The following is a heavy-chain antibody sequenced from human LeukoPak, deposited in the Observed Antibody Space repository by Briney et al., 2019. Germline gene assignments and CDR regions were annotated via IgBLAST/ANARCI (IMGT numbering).Heavy chain of an antibody. CDR2: IKSKTDGGTA. D-gene: IGHD3-22*01. CDR3: TTDVNYYDSSGYYPYYYYYMGV. Sequence: GGSLRLSCAASGFTFSNAWMSWVRQAPGKGLEWVGRIKSKTDGGTADYASPVQDRFTISRDESKNTLYLQMNSLKTEDTAVYHCTTDVNYYDSSGYYPYYYYYMGVWGKGTTVTISS. V-gene: IGHV3-15*01. CDR1: GFTFSNAW. J-gene: IGHJ6*03.